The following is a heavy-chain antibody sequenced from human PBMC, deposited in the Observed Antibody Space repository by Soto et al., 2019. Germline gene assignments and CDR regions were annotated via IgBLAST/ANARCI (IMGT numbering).Heavy chain of an antibody. CDR3: ARCIPDSSSYYPNFFDY. CDR2: IYSGRST. J-gene: IGHJ4*02. CDR1: GITVSRNY. D-gene: IGHD3-22*01. V-gene: IGHV3-66*01. Sequence: PEGSLRLSCAASGITVSRNYLSWVRQAEGKGLEWVSVIYSGRSTYYADYVKGRYTISRDTSKNTLYLQMNSLRAEDTAVYYCARCIPDSSSYYPNFFDYWGQG.